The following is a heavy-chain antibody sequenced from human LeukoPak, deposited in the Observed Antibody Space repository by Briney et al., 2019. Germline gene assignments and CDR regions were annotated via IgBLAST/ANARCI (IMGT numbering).Heavy chain of an antibody. Sequence: PAGSLRLSCAASGFTFDDYGVSWVRQAPGKGLEWVPGINWNGGSKGYADSVKGRFTISRDNAKNSLYLQMNSLRAEDTALYYCARGTLKAAAPDFDYWGQGTLVTVSS. CDR1: GFTFDDYG. CDR3: ARGTLKAAAPDFDY. V-gene: IGHV3-20*04. J-gene: IGHJ4*02. CDR2: INWNGGSK. D-gene: IGHD6-13*01.